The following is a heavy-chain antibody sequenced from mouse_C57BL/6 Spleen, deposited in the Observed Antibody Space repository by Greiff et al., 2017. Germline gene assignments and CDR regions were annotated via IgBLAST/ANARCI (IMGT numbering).Heavy chain of an antibody. Sequence: EVKLQESGGGLVQPKGSLKLSCAASGFSFNTYAMNWVRQAPGKGLEWIARIRSKSNNYATYYADSVKDRFTISRDDSESMLYLQMNNLKTEDTAMYYCVRHDYRPYAMDYWGQGTSVTVSS. CDR2: IRSKSNNYAT. J-gene: IGHJ4*01. D-gene: IGHD2-12*01. CDR3: VRHDYRPYAMDY. V-gene: IGHV10-1*01. CDR1: GFSFNTYA.